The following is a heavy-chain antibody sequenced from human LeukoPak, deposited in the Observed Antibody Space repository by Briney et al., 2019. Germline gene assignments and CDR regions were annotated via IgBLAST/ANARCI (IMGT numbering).Heavy chain of an antibody. CDR3: AKRSGYCSLISCSHLFDS. CDR2: ASGSGDIT. CDR1: AFTFRSHA. Sequence: PGTSLRLSCVASAFTFRSHAMSWVRQAPGKGLEWVSSASGSGDITDYADSVKGRFTISRDNSKNTLYLQMTSLRAEDTAVYYCAKRSGYCSLISCSHLFDSWGQGTLVTVSS. D-gene: IGHD2-2*01. V-gene: IGHV3-23*01. J-gene: IGHJ4*02.